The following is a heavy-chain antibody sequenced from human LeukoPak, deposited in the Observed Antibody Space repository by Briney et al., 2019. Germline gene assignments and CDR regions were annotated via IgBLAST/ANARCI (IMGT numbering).Heavy chain of an antibody. J-gene: IGHJ6*02. CDR2: ISGSGGST. D-gene: IGHD2-15*01. Sequence: GGSLRLSCAASGFTFSSHAMSWVRQAPGKGLEWVSAISGSGGSTYYADSVKGRFTISRDNSKNTLYLQMNSLRAEDTAVYYCAKGGEYCSGGSCYHWGGMDYYYGMDVWGQGTTVTVSS. CDR1: GFTFSSHA. V-gene: IGHV3-23*01. CDR3: AKGGEYCSGGSCYHWGGMDYYYGMDV.